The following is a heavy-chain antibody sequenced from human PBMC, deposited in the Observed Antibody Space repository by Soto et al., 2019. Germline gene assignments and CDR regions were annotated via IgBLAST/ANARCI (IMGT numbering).Heavy chain of an antibody. CDR2: IDHSGST. D-gene: IGHD6-19*01. J-gene: IGHJ4*02. CDR1: GGSISSTNW. V-gene: IGHV4-4*02. CDR3: VTDSGNGWKDY. Sequence: QVQLQESGPGLVKPSGTLSLTCAVSGGSISSTNWWNWVRQPPGKGLEWIGEIDHSGSTNYNPSLKSRVTMSVDKPKNQFSLKLSSATAADTDVYYCVTDSGNGWKDYWGQGTLITVSS.